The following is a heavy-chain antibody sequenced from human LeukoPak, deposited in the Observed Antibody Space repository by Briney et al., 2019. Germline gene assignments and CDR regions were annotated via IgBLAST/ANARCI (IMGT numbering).Heavy chain of an antibody. J-gene: IGHJ4*02. D-gene: IGHD6-6*01. CDR1: GGSFSGYY. CDR2: INHSGST. CDR3: ARLTAARGCY. Sequence: SETLSLTCAVYGGSFSGYYWSWIRQPPGKGLEWIGEINHSGSTNYNPSLKSRVTISVDTSKNQFSLKLSSVTAADTAVYYCARLTAARGCYWGQGTLVTVSS. V-gene: IGHV4-34*01.